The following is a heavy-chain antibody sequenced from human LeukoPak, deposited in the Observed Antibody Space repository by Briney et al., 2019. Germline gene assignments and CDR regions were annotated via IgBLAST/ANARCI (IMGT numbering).Heavy chain of an antibody. J-gene: IGHJ6*03. D-gene: IGHD3-3*01. V-gene: IGHV3-30*04. Sequence: GGSLRLSCAASGFTFSNFAMHWVRQAPGKGLEWVSVISYDGSYKYYADSVKGRFTISRDNAKNSLYLQMNSLRAEDTAVYYCARTAYDFWSDGRYYMDVWGKGTTVTVSS. CDR2: ISYDGSYK. CDR1: GFTFSNFA. CDR3: ARTAYDFWSDGRYYMDV.